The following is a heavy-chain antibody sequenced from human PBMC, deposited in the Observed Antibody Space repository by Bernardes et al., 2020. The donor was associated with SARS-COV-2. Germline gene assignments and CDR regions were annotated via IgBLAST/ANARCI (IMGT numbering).Heavy chain of an antibody. CDR1: GCTFNRSI. J-gene: IGHJ4*02. Sequence: VKVSCKASGCTFNRSIMQWVRQARGQRLEWIGWIVVGSGNTKYAPNFQERVTITRDILTSTAYMELSSLNFEDTALYFCASGDFWSGDYSFDNWGQGTLVTVSS. CDR2: IVVGSGNT. D-gene: IGHD3-3*01. CDR3: ASGDFWSGDYSFDN. V-gene: IGHV1-58*02.